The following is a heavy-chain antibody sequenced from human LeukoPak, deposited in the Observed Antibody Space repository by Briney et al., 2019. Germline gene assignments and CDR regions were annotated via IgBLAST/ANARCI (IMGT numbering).Heavy chain of an antibody. CDR3: ARDRGPMVRGVIGLNYFDY. D-gene: IGHD3-10*01. CDR1: GGTFSSYA. Sequence: ALVKVSCKASGGTFSSYAISWVRQAPGQGLEWMGRIIPILGIANYAQKFQGRVTITADKSTSTAYMELSSLRSEDTAVYYCARDRGPMVRGVIGLNYFDYWGQGTLVTVSS. CDR2: IIPILGIA. J-gene: IGHJ4*02. V-gene: IGHV1-69*04.